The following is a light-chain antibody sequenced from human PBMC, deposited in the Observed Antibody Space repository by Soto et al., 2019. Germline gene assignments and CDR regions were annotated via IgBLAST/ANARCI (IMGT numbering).Light chain of an antibody. Sequence: VRAHSPATRAVCPGGGSTLSGRAIQRVSSTFDWYQQKPGQAPRLLIYYASTRANGIPARFSGSASGTELNLTTSSLQYQDFAVYHCQQYQKSPRTFGHGTKVDI. V-gene: IGKV3-15*01. J-gene: IGKJ1*01. CDR3: QQYQKSPRT. CDR2: YAS. CDR1: QRVSST.